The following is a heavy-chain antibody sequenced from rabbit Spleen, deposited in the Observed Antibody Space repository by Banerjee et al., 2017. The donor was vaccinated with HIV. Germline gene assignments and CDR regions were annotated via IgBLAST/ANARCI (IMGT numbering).Heavy chain of an antibody. Sequence: QELVESGGGLVQPGESLKLSCKASGFDFRRYYLTWVRQAPGKGLEWIGIIDVGEGNTDYASWVNGRFTISSDNAQNTVDLQMSGLTAADTATYFCARDTSSSFSSYGMDLWGPGTLVTVS. D-gene: IGHD1-1*01. CDR3: ARDTSSSFSSYGMDL. J-gene: IGHJ6*01. CDR1: GFDFRRYY. V-gene: IGHV1S7*01. CDR2: IDVGEGNT.